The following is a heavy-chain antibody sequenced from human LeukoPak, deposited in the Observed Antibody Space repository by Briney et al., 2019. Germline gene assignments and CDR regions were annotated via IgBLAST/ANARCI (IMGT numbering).Heavy chain of an antibody. Sequence: SSETLSFTCTVSGGSISSFHWSWIRQPPGRGLEWIGFNHNTGNTNYNPSLYSRVTISVDTSKNQFSLRLSSVTAADTAVYFCAKHVHCSGGSCYRYGMDVWGQGTTATVSS. V-gene: IGHV4-59*08. J-gene: IGHJ6*02. CDR1: GGSISSFH. CDR3: AKHVHCSGGSCYRYGMDV. CDR2: NHNTGNT. D-gene: IGHD2-15*01.